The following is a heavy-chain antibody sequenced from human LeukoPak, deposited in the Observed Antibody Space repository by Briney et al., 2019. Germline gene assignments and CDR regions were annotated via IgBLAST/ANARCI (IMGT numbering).Heavy chain of an antibody. CDR3: AKGGPYTYGYPFDF. CDR1: GFAVGSNY. V-gene: IGHV3-53*01. Sequence: PGGSLRLSCVASGFAVGSNYMSWVRQAPGKGLEWVSLIYSGGAIRYADSVKGRFTISRDNSKNTLYLQMNSLRADDTAVYYCAKGGPYTYGYPFDFWGQGTLVTVSS. J-gene: IGHJ4*02. CDR2: IYSGGAI. D-gene: IGHD5-18*01.